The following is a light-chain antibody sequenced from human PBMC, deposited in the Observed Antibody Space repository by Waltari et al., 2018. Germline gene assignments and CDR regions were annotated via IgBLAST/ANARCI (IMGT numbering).Light chain of an antibody. CDR3: QQFDNLPPYT. Sequence: IQMTQSPSSLSASVGDSGTITCQARQDIGKYLNWYQQKPGKAPKLLIYHAYTLETGVPYRFSGSGSGTHFSFTVSSLQPEYIAPYDCQQFDNLPPYTFGQGTKLEIK. V-gene: IGKV1-33*01. J-gene: IGKJ2*01. CDR2: HAY. CDR1: QDIGKY.